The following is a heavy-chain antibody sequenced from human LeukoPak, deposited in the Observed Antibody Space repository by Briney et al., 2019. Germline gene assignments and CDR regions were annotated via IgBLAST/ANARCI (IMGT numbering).Heavy chain of an antibody. CDR1: GYTFTSYG. Sequence: ASVKVSCKASGYTFTSYGISWVRQAPGQGLEWMGWISAYNGNTNYAQKLQGRVTMTTDTSTSTAYMELSSLRSEDTAVYYCARSSGYDESFDYWGQGTLVTVSS. CDR2: ISAYNGNT. V-gene: IGHV1-18*01. CDR3: ARSSGYDESFDY. D-gene: IGHD5-12*01. J-gene: IGHJ4*02.